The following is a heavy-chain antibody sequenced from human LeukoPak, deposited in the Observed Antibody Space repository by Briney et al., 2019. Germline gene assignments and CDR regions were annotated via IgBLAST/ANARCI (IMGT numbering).Heavy chain of an antibody. CDR2: IYYSGST. CDR3: ARPYYDSSGYYYFDY. J-gene: IGHJ4*02. CDR1: GGSISSYY. D-gene: IGHD3-22*01. Sequence: SETLSLTCTVSGGSISSYYWSWIRQPPGKGLEWIGYIYYSGSTNYNPSLKSRVTISVDTSKNQFSLKLSSVTAADTAVYYCARPYYDSSGYYYFDYWSQGTLVTVSS. V-gene: IGHV4-59*12.